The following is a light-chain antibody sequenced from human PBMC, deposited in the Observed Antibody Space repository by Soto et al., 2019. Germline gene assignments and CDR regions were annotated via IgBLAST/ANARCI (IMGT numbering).Light chain of an antibody. Sequence: QSALTQPASVSGSRGQSITISCTGTSSDVGAYNYVSWYQQHPGKAPKLMIYEVNNRPSGVSNRFSGSKSGNTASLTISGLQAEDEADYYCTSYTSSSTLAFGGGTKMTVL. CDR1: SSDVGAYNY. J-gene: IGLJ2*01. CDR3: TSYTSSSTLA. V-gene: IGLV2-14*01. CDR2: EVN.